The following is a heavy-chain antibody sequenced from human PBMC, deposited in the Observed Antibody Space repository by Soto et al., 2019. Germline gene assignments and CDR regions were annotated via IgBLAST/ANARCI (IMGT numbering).Heavy chain of an antibody. CDR1: GFSLSTSGMC. CDR3: ARSSTYYYGSVFPKGNLGDAIDI. D-gene: IGHD3-10*01. Sequence: SGPTLVNPTQTLTLTCTFSGFSLSTSGMCVSWIRQPPGKALEWLARIDWVDDKYYSTSLKTRLTISKDTSKNQVVLTMTNMDPVDTATYYCARSSTYYYGSVFPKGNLGDAIDIWDQGTMVTLSS. J-gene: IGHJ3*02. V-gene: IGHV2-70*11. CDR2: IDWVDDK.